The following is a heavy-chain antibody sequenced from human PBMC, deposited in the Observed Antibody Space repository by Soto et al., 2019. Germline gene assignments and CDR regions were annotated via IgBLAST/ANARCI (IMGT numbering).Heavy chain of an antibody. CDR1: GYTFTDHG. CDR3: AREVERSCSPADF. V-gene: IGHV1-18*01. Sequence: QVQLVQSGPEVKKPGASVTVSCKTSGYTFTDHGIDWVRQAPGQGLEWVGWVSSYNGNTNYAYNLKVRVIMTTDASTCTAYTEVRGLRSDATAVYYCAREVERSCSPADFWGQGTPVTVSS. CDR2: VSSYNGNT. D-gene: IGHD3-3*01. J-gene: IGHJ4*02.